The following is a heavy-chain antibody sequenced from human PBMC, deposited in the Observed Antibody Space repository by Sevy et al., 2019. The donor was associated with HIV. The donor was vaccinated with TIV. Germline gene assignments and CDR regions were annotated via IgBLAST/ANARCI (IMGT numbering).Heavy chain of an antibody. V-gene: IGHV1-18*01. J-gene: IGHJ4*02. CDR1: GYTFTSYG. CDR3: ARRGGIVGDSGEWGVDY. Sequence: ASVKVSCKASGYTFTSYGISWVRQAPGQGLEWMGWISAYNGNTNYAQKLQGRVTMTTDTSTSTAYMELRSLRSDDTAVYYCARRGGIVGDSGEWGVDYWGQGTLVTVSS. CDR2: ISAYNGNT. D-gene: IGHD1-26*01.